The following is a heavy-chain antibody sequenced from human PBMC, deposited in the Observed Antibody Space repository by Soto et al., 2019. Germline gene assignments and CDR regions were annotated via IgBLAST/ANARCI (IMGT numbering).Heavy chain of an antibody. CDR2: IHNSGTS. J-gene: IGHJ5*01. Sequence: SETLSLTCTVSGDTSTSYYWGWIRQAPGKGLEWIGHIHNSGTSTHNPSLNGRVTISIDMSKKQFSLKLTSLTSADTAVYYCARDFYDSVGYTWFDSWSQGTLVTVSS. CDR1: GDTSTSYY. V-gene: IGHV4-59*01. CDR3: ARDFYDSVGYTWFDS. D-gene: IGHD3-22*01.